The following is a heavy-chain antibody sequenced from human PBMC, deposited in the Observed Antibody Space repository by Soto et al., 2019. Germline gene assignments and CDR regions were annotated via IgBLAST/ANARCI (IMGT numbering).Heavy chain of an antibody. D-gene: IGHD4-17*01. J-gene: IGHJ4*02. Sequence: QITLKECGPTLVKPTQTLTLSGTFSGFALSTSGVGVGWIRQLPVKALEWLALIYWDDDKRYSPSLKSRLTITKATSKNRVVLTTTNMDPVETATYYCPRSLAGSNYGVCEPINSFDYWGQGTLVTFSS. CDR3: PRSLAGSNYGVCEPINSFDY. V-gene: IGHV2-5*02. CDR1: GFALSTSGVG. CDR2: IYWDDDK.